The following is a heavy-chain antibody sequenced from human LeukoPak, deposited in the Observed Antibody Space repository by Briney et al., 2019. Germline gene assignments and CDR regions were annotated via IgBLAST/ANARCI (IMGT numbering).Heavy chain of an antibody. D-gene: IGHD2-2*01. CDR2: LYHSGST. J-gene: IGHJ4*02. V-gene: IGHV4-38-2*02. Sequence: SETLSLTCGVSGYSISSGYYWAWIRQPPGKGLEWIGSLYHSGSTSYNPSLESRVTISADASKNQFSLKLSSVPAADTAVYYCAREKKSCTSSTCYGIDYWGQGTLVTVSS. CDR1: GYSISSGYY. CDR3: AREKKSCTSSTCYGIDY.